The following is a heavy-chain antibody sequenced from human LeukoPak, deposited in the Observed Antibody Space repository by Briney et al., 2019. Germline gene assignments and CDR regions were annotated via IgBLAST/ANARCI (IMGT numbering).Heavy chain of an antibody. J-gene: IGHJ5*02. CDR2: ISYDGSTT. V-gene: IGHV3-30*18. D-gene: IGHD3-10*01. CDR3: AKDKGGVGPVRGVIGP. CDR1: GFTFSTYG. Sequence: PGGSLRLSCAASGFTFSTYGMHWVRQAPGKGLEWVAVISYDGSTTYYTDSVKGRFTISRDDSKNTLFLQMNSLRAEDTAVYYCAKDKGGVGPVRGVIGPWGQGTLVTVSS.